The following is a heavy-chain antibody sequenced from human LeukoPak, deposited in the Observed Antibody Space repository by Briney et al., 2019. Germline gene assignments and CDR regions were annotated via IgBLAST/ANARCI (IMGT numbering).Heavy chain of an antibody. CDR2: IYYSGST. Sequence: SETLSLTCTVSGGSISSYYWSWIRQPPGKGLEWIGYIYYSGSTNYNPSLKSRVTISVDTSKNQFSLKLSSVTAADTAVYYCARLNWNDDPRGAFDIWGQGTMVTVSS. D-gene: IGHD1-1*01. CDR3: ARLNWNDDPRGAFDI. V-gene: IGHV4-59*01. J-gene: IGHJ3*02. CDR1: GGSISSYY.